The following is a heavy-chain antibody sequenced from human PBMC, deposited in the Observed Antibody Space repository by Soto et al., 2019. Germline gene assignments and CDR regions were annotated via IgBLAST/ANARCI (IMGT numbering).Heavy chain of an antibody. D-gene: IGHD3-10*01. Sequence: QVQLQESGPGLVKPSQTLSLTCTVASGSNSSGDYYWSWIRQPPGRGLEWIVYIYHTGRDYYEPSLKSRATISIDTSKNQFSLKLNSVTAADTAVYYCARSMVRGGWFDPWGQGTLVTVSS. J-gene: IGHJ5*02. CDR2: IYHTGRD. CDR3: ARSMVRGGWFDP. V-gene: IGHV4-30-4*01. CDR1: SGSNSSGDYY.